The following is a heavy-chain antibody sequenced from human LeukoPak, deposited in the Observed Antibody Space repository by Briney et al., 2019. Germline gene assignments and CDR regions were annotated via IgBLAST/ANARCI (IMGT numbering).Heavy chain of an antibody. CDR2: IKQDESEK. CDR1: GFTFSTYH. J-gene: IGHJ4*02. V-gene: IGHV3-7*01. CDR3: ARPRWLQFGPHDS. Sequence: GGSLRLSCAASGFTFSTYHMNWVRQAPGKGLEWVANIKQDESEKYYVDSVKGRFTISRDNAKNSLYLQMNSLRAEDTAIYYCARPRWLQFGPHDSWGQGTLVTVSS. D-gene: IGHD5-24*01.